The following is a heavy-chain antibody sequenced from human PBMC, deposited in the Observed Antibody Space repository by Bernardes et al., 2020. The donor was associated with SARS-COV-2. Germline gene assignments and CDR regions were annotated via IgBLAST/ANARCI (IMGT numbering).Heavy chain of an antibody. CDR2: INHSGST. CDR1: GGSFSGYY. D-gene: IGHD3-3*01. J-gene: IGHJ4*02. CDR3: AREYYDFWSGYSPLDY. Sequence: SETLSLTCAVYGGSFSGYYWSWIRQPPGKGLEWIGEINHSGSTNYNPSLKSRVTISVDNSKNTLYLQMNSLRAEDTAVYYCAREYYDFWSGYSPLDYWGQGTLVTVSS. V-gene: IGHV4-34*01.